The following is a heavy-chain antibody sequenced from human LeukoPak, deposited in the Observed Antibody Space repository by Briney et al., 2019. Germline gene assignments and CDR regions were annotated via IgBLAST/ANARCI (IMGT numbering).Heavy chain of an antibody. CDR1: GFTYSRHW. Sequence: GGSLRLSCAASGFTYSRHWMSWVRQAPGKGLEWVANIKQDGSEKYYVDSVKGRFTISRDNAKNSLYLQMNSLRAEDTAVYYCARGNDYGDYFDYWGQGTLVTVSS. D-gene: IGHD4-17*01. CDR3: ARGNDYGDYFDY. V-gene: IGHV3-7*05. J-gene: IGHJ4*02. CDR2: IKQDGSEK.